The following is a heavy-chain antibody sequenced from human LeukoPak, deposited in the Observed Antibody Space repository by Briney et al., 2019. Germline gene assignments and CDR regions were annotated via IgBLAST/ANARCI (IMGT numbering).Heavy chain of an antibody. Sequence: SEALSLTCTVSGGSISSHYWNWIRQPPGKGLEWIGYIYYSGSTNYNPSLKSRVTISVDTSKNQFSLKLSSVTAADTAVYYCARETTVVTPGRSDVFDIWGQGSMVTVSS. V-gene: IGHV4-59*11. D-gene: IGHD4-23*01. CDR2: IYYSGST. CDR3: ARETTVVTPGRSDVFDI. J-gene: IGHJ3*02. CDR1: GGSISSHY.